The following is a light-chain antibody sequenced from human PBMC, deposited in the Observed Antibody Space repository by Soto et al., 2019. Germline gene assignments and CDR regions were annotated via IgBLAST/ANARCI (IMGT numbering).Light chain of an antibody. V-gene: IGKV3-11*01. CDR3: QQHSHWPPWT. CDR2: GAS. Sequence: VVLTQSPATLSLSPGERATLSCRASENVSTFVDWYQLKPGQAPRLRIYGASNRATGIPARFSGSGSGTDFTLTISNLEPEDFAVYYCQQHSHWPPWTFGQGTRVEIQ. CDR1: ENVSTF. J-gene: IGKJ1*01.